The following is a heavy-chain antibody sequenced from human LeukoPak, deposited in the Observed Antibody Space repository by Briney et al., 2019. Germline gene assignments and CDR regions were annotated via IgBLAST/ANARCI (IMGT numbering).Heavy chain of an antibody. CDR2: INHSGST. V-gene: IGHV4-34*01. D-gene: IGHD3-3*01. CDR3: ARDYDLWSGIRGYFDY. Sequence: SETLSLTCAVYGGSFSGYYWSWIRQPPGKGLEWIGEINHSGSTNYNPSLKSRVTISVDTSKNQFSLKLSSVTAADTAVYYCARDYDLWSGIRGYFDYWGQGTLVTASS. J-gene: IGHJ4*02. CDR1: GGSFSGYY.